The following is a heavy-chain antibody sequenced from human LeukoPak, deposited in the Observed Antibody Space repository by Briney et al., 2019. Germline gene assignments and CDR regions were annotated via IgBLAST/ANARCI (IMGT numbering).Heavy chain of an antibody. Sequence: GGSLRLSCAASGFTFSNYAMNWVRQAPGKGLEWVSGISGSGGSTYYADSVKGRFTISRDNSKNTLYLQMNSLRAEDTAVYYCAKEPTVLTRYFDYWGQGTLVTVSS. CDR1: GFTFSNYA. CDR2: ISGSGGST. CDR3: AKEPTVLTRYFDY. V-gene: IGHV3-23*01. J-gene: IGHJ4*02. D-gene: IGHD4/OR15-4a*01.